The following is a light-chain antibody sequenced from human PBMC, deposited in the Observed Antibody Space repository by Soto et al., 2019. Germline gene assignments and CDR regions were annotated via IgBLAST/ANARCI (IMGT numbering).Light chain of an antibody. CDR1: SSDVGGYNY. CDR3: SSYANSRL. J-gene: IGLJ2*01. CDR2: DVS. Sequence: QSVLTQPASVSGSPGQSITISCTGTSSDVGGYNYVSWYQQHPGKAPKLMIYDVSNRPSGVSNRFSGSKSGNTASLTISGLQAEDEADYYCSSYANSRLFGGGTKLTVL. V-gene: IGLV2-14*01.